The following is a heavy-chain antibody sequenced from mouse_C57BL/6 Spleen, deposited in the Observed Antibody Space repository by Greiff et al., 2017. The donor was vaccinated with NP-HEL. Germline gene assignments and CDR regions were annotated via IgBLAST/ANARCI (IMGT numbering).Heavy chain of an antibody. CDR3: ARSGDYGSSHYFDY. D-gene: IGHD1-1*01. Sequence: VKLQESGAELVKPGASVKISCKASGYAFSSYWMNWVKQRPGKGLEWIGQIYPGDGDTNYNGKFKGKATLTADKSSSTAYMQLSSLTSEDSAVYFCARSGDYGSSHYFDYWGQGTTLTVSS. CDR1: GYAFSSYW. V-gene: IGHV1-80*01. J-gene: IGHJ2*01. CDR2: IYPGDGDT.